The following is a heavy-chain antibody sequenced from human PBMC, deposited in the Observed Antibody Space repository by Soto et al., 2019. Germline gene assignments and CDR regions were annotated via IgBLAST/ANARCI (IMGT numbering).Heavy chain of an antibody. D-gene: IGHD1-20*01. CDR3: ARVFPPRITGTHTDY. V-gene: IGHV3-30-3*01. Sequence: QVQLVESGGGVVQPGRSLRLSCAASGFTFSSYAMHWVRQAPGKGLEWVAVISYDGSNKYYADSVKGRFTISRDNSKNTLYLQMNSLRAEDTAVYYCARVFPPRITGTHTDYWGQGTLVTVSS. CDR2: ISYDGSNK. J-gene: IGHJ4*02. CDR1: GFTFSSYA.